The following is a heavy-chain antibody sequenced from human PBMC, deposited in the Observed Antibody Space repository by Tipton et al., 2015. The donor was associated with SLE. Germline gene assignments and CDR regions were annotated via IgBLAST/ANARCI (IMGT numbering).Heavy chain of an antibody. CDR2: IYYTGST. D-gene: IGHD4-11*01. V-gene: IGHV4-39*07. CDR3: ARGGDRSSYYSVPGGAFDT. CDR1: GGSISSISDY. J-gene: IGHJ3*02. Sequence: LRLSCTVSGGSISSISDYWGWIRQPPGKGLEWIGSIYYTGSTSYNPSLKSRVTISVDTSKSQFSLKLTSVTAADTAVYYCARGGDRSSYYSVPGGAFDTWGQRTMVTVSS.